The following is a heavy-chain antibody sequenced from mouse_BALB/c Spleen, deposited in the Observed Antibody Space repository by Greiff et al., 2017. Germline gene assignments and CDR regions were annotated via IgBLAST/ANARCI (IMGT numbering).Heavy chain of an antibody. CDR2: INSNGGST. D-gene: IGHD2-1*01. CDR1: GFTFSSYY. V-gene: IGHV5-6-2*01. J-gene: IGHJ2*01. Sequence: DVKLVESGGGLVKPGGSLKLSCAASGFTFSSYYMSWVRQTPEKRLELVAAINSNGGSTYYPDTVKGRFTISRDNAKNTLYLQMSSLKSEDTALYYCARQGYYGNPIDYWGQGTTLTVSS. CDR3: ARQGYYGNPIDY.